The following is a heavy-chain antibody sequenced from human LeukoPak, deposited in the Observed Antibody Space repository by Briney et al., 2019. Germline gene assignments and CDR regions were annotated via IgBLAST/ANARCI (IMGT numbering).Heavy chain of an antibody. CDR2: IYYSGST. CDR1: GGSISSYY. Sequence: SETLSLTCTVSGGSISSYYWSWIRQPPGKGLEWIGYIYYSGSTNYNPSLKSRVTISVDTSKNQFSLKLSSVTAADTAVYYCARTAGYYGSLHYFDYWGQGTLVTVSS. CDR3: ARTAGYYGSLHYFDY. D-gene: IGHD3-10*01. V-gene: IGHV4-59*01. J-gene: IGHJ4*02.